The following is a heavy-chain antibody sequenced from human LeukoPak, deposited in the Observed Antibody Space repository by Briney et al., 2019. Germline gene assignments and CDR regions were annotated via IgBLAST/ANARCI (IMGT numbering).Heavy chain of an antibody. Sequence: SETLSLTCAVYGGSFSGYYWSWIRQPPGNGLEWIGEINHSGSTNYNPSLKSRVTISVDTSKNQFSLKLSSVTAADTAVYYCARAESSGSYLGYFDYWGQGTLVTVSS. CDR3: ARAESSGSYLGYFDY. CDR1: GGSFSGYY. D-gene: IGHD6-19*01. CDR2: INHSGST. V-gene: IGHV4-34*01. J-gene: IGHJ4*02.